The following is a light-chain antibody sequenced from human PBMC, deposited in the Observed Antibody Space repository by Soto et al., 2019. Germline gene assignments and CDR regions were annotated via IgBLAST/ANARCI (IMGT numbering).Light chain of an antibody. J-gene: IGLJ1*01. CDR2: YDS. Sequence: SYELTQPPSVSVAPGKTARITCGGNNIGSKSVHWYQQKPGQAPVLVTYYDSDRPSGIPERFSGSNSGNTATLTISRVEAGDEADYYCQVWDSSSDHPVFGTGTKVTVL. CDR1: NIGSKS. CDR3: QVWDSSSDHPV. V-gene: IGLV3-21*04.